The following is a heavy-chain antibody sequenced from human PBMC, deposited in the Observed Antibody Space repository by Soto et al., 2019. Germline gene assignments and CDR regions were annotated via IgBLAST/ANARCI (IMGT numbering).Heavy chain of an antibody. D-gene: IGHD3-22*01. CDR3: ASAPAVVVSANAFDI. CDR1: GGSFSGYY. CDR2: INQSGST. Sequence: QVQLQQWGAGLLKPSETLSLTCAVYGGSFSGYYWSWIRQPPGKGLEWIGEINQSGSTNYNPSLKSRVTISVDTSKKQCSLKMSSVTAADTAVYYCASAPAVVVSANAFDIWGQGTMVTVSS. V-gene: IGHV4-34*01. J-gene: IGHJ3*02.